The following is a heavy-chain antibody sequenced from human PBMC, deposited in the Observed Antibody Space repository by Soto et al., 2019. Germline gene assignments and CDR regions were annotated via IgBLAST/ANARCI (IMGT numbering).Heavy chain of an antibody. V-gene: IGHV4-39*01. CDR1: GGSISSSSYY. CDR3: ALGYYYDSSGLGFDP. Sequence: PSETLSLTCTVSGGSISSSSYYWGWIRQPPGKGLEWIGSIYYSGSTYYNPSLKSRVTISVDTSKNQFSLKLSSVTAADTAVYYCALGYYYDSSGLGFDPWGQGTLVTVSS. CDR2: IYYSGST. J-gene: IGHJ5*02. D-gene: IGHD3-22*01.